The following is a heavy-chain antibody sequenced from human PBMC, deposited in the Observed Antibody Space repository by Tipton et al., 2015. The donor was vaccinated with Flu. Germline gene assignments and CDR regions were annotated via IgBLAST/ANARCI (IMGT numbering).Heavy chain of an antibody. CDR3: ARGTQQWDN. Sequence: QLVQSGAEVKKPGASVKVSCKASGYTFSGDYMHWVRQAPGQGLEWMGRINPKSGGTNYAQKFQGRVTMIGDTSISTVYMELSSLRSDDTAVYYCARGTQQWDNWGQGTLVTVSS. V-gene: IGHV1-2*06. CDR1: GYTFSGDY. J-gene: IGHJ4*02. D-gene: IGHD6-13*01. CDR2: INPKSGGT.